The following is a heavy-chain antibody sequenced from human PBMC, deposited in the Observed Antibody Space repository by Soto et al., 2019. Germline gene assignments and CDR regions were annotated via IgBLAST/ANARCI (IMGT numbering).Heavy chain of an antibody. V-gene: IGHV3-23*01. CDR1: GFTFSNYV. CDR2: ISGSGDST. CDR3: AKTLQRVAAAGTDY. Sequence: PGGSLRLSCAASGFTFSNYVMSWVRQAPGKGLEWVSTISGSGDSTYYADSVKGRFTISRDNSKNTLYLQMNSLRAEDTAVYYCAKTLQRVAAAGTDYWGQGTLVTVSS. D-gene: IGHD6-13*01. J-gene: IGHJ4*02.